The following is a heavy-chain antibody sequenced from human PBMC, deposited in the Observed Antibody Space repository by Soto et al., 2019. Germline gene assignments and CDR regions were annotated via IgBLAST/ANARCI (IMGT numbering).Heavy chain of an antibody. V-gene: IGHV4-59*01. CDR3: ARSTQDYYDSSGYRARLYYYYGMDV. CDR2: IYYSGSP. CDR1: GGSISSYY. D-gene: IGHD3-22*01. Sequence: PAEILSLTCTVSGGSISSYYWSWLRQPPGKGLEWIGYIYYSGSPNYNPSLKSRVTISVDTSKTQFSLKLSSVTAADTAVYYCARSTQDYYDSSGYRARLYYYYGMDVWGQGTTVTVSS. J-gene: IGHJ6*02.